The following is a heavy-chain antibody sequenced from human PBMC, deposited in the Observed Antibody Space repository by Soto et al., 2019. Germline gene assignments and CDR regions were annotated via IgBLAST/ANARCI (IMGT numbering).Heavy chain of an antibody. CDR2: IYYIGST. CDR3: ARDKITGLFDY. V-gene: IGHV4-31*11. J-gene: IGHJ4*02. CDR1: GGSISSGGYY. Sequence: SETLSLTCAVSGGSISSGGYYWSWIRQHPGKGLEWIGYIYYIGSTYYNPSLKSRVTISVDTSKNQFSLKLSSVTAADTAVYYCARDKITGLFDYWGQGTQVTVSS. D-gene: IGHD2-8*02.